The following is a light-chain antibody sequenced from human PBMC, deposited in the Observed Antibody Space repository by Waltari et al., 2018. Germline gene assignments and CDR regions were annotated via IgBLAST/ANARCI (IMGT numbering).Light chain of an antibody. CDR3: QQYENLPIT. V-gene: IGKV1-33*01. Sequence: DIQMTQSPSSLSALVGDRVTITCPASQDIDNFLYWYQQKSGQAPKLLIYDASNLETGVSSRFIGSASGTDFTLTITSLQPEDIATYYCQQYENLPITFGQGTRLEIK. J-gene: IGKJ5*01. CDR2: DAS. CDR1: QDIDNF.